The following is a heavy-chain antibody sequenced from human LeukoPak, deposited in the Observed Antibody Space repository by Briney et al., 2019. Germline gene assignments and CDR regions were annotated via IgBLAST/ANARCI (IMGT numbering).Heavy chain of an antibody. CDR2: IHYSGTT. Sequence: SETLSLTCTVSGGSISSYNYYWAWIRQPPRKRLEWIGVIHYSGTTYYNSSFKSRVTISVDTSKNQFSLKLSSVAAADTAVYYCARLPLLPYSSGYYDYWGQGTLVTVSS. D-gene: IGHD6-19*01. V-gene: IGHV4-39*01. CDR3: ARLPLLPYSSGYYDY. J-gene: IGHJ4*02. CDR1: GGSISSYNYY.